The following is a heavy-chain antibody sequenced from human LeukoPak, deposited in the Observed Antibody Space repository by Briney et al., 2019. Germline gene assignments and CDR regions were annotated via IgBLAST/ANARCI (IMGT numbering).Heavy chain of an antibody. J-gene: IGHJ4*02. CDR3: TAGLGLTNDDS. Sequence: GGSLRLSCAASGFTFSSYAMHWVRQAPGKGLEWVGRIKENSVGGTIDYAAPVQGRFTISRDDSKNTVYLEMNSLKTEDTAVYYCTAGLGLTNDDSWGQGTLVTVSS. CDR2: IKENSVGGTI. CDR1: GFTFSSYA. V-gene: IGHV3-15*01. D-gene: IGHD2-8*01.